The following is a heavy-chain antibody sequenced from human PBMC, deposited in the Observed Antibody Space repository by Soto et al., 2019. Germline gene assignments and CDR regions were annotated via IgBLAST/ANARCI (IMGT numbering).Heavy chain of an antibody. Sequence: GGSLRLSCAASGFTFSSYWMHWVRQAPGKGLVWVSRINSVGSRTNYADSVKGRFTISRDNAKNTLYLQINSLRVEETAVYYCARGVRGAYGLDIWGQGTMVTVSS. D-gene: IGHD2-21*01. CDR2: INSVGSRT. J-gene: IGHJ3*02. CDR1: GFTFSSYW. V-gene: IGHV3-74*01. CDR3: ARGVRGAYGLDI.